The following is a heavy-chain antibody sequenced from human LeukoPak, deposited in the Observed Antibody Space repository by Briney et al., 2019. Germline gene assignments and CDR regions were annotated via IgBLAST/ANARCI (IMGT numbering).Heavy chain of an antibody. CDR1: GFTFSSYW. Sequence: GGSLRLSCAGSGFTFSSYWMHWVRQAPGKGLVWVSRINTDGSTINYADSVKGRFTISRDNAKNSLYLQMNSLRAEDTAVYYCAKKLATGLIYYYYMDVWGKGTTVTVSS. V-gene: IGHV3-74*01. CDR3: AKKLATGLIYYYYMDV. CDR2: INTDGSTI. D-gene: IGHD1-1*01. J-gene: IGHJ6*03.